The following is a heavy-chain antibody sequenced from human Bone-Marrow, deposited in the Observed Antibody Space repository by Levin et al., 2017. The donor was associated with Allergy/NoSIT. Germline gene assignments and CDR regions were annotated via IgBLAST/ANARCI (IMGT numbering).Heavy chain of an antibody. D-gene: IGHD3-16*01. Sequence: LSGGSLRLSCAASQFSLSKYGMNWVRQAPGKGLEWVATISGTSGNTFYADSVKGRFTISGENSRNILYLQMNSLRAEDTAVYYCARAHPDGLYFDYWGQGALVTVSS. CDR3: ARAHPDGLYFDY. J-gene: IGHJ4*02. CDR2: ISGTSGNT. V-gene: IGHV3-23*01. CDR1: QFSLSKYG.